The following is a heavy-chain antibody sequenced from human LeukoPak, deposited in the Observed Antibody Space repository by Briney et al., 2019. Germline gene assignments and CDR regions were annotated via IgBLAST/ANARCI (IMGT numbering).Heavy chain of an antibody. CDR1: GGSISSSSYY. CDR3: ARLIEEEYCSSTSCYLPDY. Sequence: SETLSLTCTVSGGSISSSSYYWGWIRQPQGKGLEWIVSIYYSGSTYYNPSLKRRVTITVEKSKNQFSLKLSSVTAADTAVYYRARLIEEEYCSSTSCYLPDYWGQGTLVTVSS. J-gene: IGHJ4*02. V-gene: IGHV4-39*01. CDR2: IYYSGST. D-gene: IGHD2-2*01.